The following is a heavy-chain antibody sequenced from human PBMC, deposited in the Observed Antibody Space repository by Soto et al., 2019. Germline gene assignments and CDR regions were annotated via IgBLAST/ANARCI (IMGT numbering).Heavy chain of an antibody. CDR2: IYYSGST. CDR3: ARGTPISGFMNGAIDY. CDR1: GGSISSGGYY. V-gene: IGHV4-31*03. Sequence: QVQLQESGPGLVKPSQTLSLTCTVSGGSISSGGYYWSWIRQHPGKGLEWIGYIYYSGSTYYNPSLKSRVPISVDTSKNQSSLKLGFVTAAETAVYYWARGTPISGFMNGAIDYGGQGTLVTVSS. J-gene: IGHJ4*02. D-gene: IGHD3-10*01.